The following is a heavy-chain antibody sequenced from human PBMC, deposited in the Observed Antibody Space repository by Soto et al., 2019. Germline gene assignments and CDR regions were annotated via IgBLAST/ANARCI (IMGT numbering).Heavy chain of an antibody. J-gene: IGHJ4*02. Sequence: SVKVSCRASGYTFTGYYMHWVRQAPGQGLEWMGGIIPIFGTANYAQKFQGRVTITADESTSTAYMELSSLRSEDTAVYYCASATPYFDFWGQGTLVTVSS. V-gene: IGHV1-69*13. CDR3: ASATPYFDF. CDR1: GYTFTGYY. CDR2: IIPIFGTA.